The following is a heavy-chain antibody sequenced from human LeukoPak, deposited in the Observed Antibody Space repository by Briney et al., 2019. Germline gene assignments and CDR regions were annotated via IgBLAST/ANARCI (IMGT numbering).Heavy chain of an antibody. D-gene: IGHD1-26*01. CDR1: GFTFSSYA. J-gene: IGHJ6*04. CDR3: AKDRVSSIVGATPDV. CDR2: ISGSGSNS. V-gene: IGHV3-23*01. Sequence: GGSLRLSCAASGFTFSSYAMSWVRQAPGKGLEWVSAISGSGSNSYYADSVKGRFTIPRDNSKNTLYLQMNSLRAEDTAVYYCAKDRVSSIVGATPDVWGKGTTVTVSS.